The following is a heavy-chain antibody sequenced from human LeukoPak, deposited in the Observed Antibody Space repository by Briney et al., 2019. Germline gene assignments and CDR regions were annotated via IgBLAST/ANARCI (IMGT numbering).Heavy chain of an antibody. CDR3: ARGLDRPRGYFDY. Sequence: SETLSLTCTVSGGSISSGDYYWSWIRQPPGKGLEWIGEINHSGSTNYNPSLKSRVTISVDTSKNQFSLKLSSVTAADTAVYYCARGLDRPRGYFDYWGQGTLVTVSS. CDR2: INHSGST. D-gene: IGHD3-10*01. V-gene: IGHV4-39*07. J-gene: IGHJ4*02. CDR1: GGSISSGDYY.